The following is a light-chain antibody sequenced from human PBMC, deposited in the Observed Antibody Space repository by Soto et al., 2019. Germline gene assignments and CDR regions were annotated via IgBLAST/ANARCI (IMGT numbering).Light chain of an antibody. Sequence: EIVMTQSPANLSVSPGERATLSCRASQSVSSNLAWYQQKPGQAPRLLIYDTSTRATGIPARFSGSGSGTEFTLTISSLQSEDFAVYYCQQYGSSGTFGQGTKVDIK. CDR1: QSVSSN. CDR2: DTS. CDR3: QQYGSSGT. J-gene: IGKJ1*01. V-gene: IGKV3-15*01.